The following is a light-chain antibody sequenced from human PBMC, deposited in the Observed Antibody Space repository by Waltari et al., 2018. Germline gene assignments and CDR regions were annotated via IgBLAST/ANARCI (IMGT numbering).Light chain of an antibody. CDR1: SSDVGGDYY. V-gene: IGLV2-14*03. CDR2: NVF. J-gene: IGLJ3*02. CDR3: SSYTTSNTLV. Sequence: QSALTQPASVSGSHGQSIAISCTGTSSDVGGDYYVSWYQHHPGNAPKLIIYNVFHRHSWMSARFSGSKSGHISSLTISGLQTEDEADYHCSSYTTSNTLVFGGVTKLTGL.